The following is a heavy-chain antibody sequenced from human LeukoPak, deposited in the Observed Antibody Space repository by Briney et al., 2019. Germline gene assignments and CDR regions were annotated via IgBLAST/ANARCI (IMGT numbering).Heavy chain of an antibody. Sequence: SETLSLTCAVYGGSFSGYYWSWIRQPPGKGLEWTGSIDHSGSSYYNPSLKSRITISVDTSKNQFSLYLSSVTAADTAVYYCARDSALAQAVMFDYWGQGTLVTVSS. CDR1: GGSFSGYY. J-gene: IGHJ4*02. CDR2: IDHSGSS. CDR3: ARDSALAQAVMFDY. D-gene: IGHD6-19*01. V-gene: IGHV4-34*01.